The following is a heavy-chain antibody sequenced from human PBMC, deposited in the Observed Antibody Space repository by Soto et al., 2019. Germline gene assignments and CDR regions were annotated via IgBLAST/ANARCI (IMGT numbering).Heavy chain of an antibody. CDR3: ARGEAYNPPYGMDV. D-gene: IGHD1-1*01. CDR2: IIPIFGTA. J-gene: IGHJ6*02. Sequence: QVQLVQSGAEVKKPGSSVKVSCKASGGTFSSYAISWVRQAPGQGLEWMGGIIPIFGTANYAQKFQGRVTITADDSTSTAYMELSSLRSEDTAVYYCARGEAYNPPYGMDVWGQGTTVTVSS. V-gene: IGHV1-69*01. CDR1: GGTFSSYA.